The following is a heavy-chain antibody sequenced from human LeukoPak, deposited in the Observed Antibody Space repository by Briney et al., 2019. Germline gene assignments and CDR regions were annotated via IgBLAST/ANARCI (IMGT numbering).Heavy chain of an antibody. Sequence: PGGSLRLSCAASGFTFSSYAMSWVRQAPGKGLEWVSAISGSGGSTYYADSVKGRLTISRDNSKNTLYLQMNSLRAEDTAVYYCAKDRRLGYSYGYHDYWGQGTLVTVSS. D-gene: IGHD5-18*01. CDR2: ISGSGGST. J-gene: IGHJ4*02. V-gene: IGHV3-23*01. CDR3: AKDRRLGYSYGYHDY. CDR1: GFTFSSYA.